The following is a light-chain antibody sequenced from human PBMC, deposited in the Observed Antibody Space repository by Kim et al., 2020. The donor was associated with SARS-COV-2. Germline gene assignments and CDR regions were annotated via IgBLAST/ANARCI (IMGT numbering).Light chain of an antibody. J-gene: IGLJ1*01. V-gene: IGLV1-40*01. Sequence: QRVTISCTGSSSNIGAGHDVPWYQQLPGTAPKLLIYDNNDRPSGVPDRFSGSKSGTSASLAITGLQAEDEADYYCQSYDTSLGTYVFGTGTKVTVL. CDR3: QSYDTSLGTYV. CDR2: DNN. CDR1: SSNIGAGHD.